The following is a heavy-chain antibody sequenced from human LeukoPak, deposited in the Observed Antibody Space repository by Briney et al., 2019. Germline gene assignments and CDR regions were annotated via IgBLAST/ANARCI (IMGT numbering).Heavy chain of an antibody. V-gene: IGHV3-66*01. CDR3: ARGTAISGSITGTTYFFDY. CDR1: GFTVSSNY. Sequence: GGSLRLSCAASGFTVSSNYMSWVRQAPGKGLEWVSVIYSGGSTYYADSVKGRFTISRDNAKNSLYLQMNSLRADDTAVYYCARGTAISGSITGTTYFFDYWGQGTLVTVSS. D-gene: IGHD1-20*01. CDR2: IYSGGST. J-gene: IGHJ4*02.